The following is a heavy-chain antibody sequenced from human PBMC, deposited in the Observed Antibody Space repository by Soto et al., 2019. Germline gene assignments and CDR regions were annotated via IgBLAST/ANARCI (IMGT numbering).Heavy chain of an antibody. D-gene: IGHD2-8*01. CDR2: MNPNSGNT. Sequence: QVQLVQSGAEVKKPGASVKVSCKASGYTFTSYDINWVRQATGQGLEWMGWMNPNSGNTGYAQKFQGRVTMTRNTSISTAYMELSSLRSEDTAVYYCARGLRYCTNGLCLDYFDYWGQGTLVTVSS. J-gene: IGHJ4*02. CDR1: GYTFTSYD. V-gene: IGHV1-8*01. CDR3: ARGLRYCTNGLCLDYFDY.